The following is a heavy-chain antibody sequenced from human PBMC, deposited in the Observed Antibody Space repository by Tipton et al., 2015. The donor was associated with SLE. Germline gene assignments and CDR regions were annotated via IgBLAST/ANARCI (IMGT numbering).Heavy chain of an antibody. D-gene: IGHD1-14*01. CDR3: AKDSECILRYYYYMDV. V-gene: IGHV3-9*01. CDR1: GFRFDEYA. J-gene: IGHJ6*02. CDR2: ITWNSGSA. Sequence: SLRLSCVASGFRFDEYAMHWVRQAPGKGLEWVSGITWNSGSADYADSVKGRFTISRDNAKNSLYLQMNSLRPEDTALYYCAKDSECILRYYYYMDVWGQGTTVTVSS.